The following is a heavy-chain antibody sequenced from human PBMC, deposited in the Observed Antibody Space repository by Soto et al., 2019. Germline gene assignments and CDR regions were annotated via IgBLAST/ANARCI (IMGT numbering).Heavy chain of an antibody. D-gene: IGHD2-15*01. CDR3: ARHRRYCSGGSCYSYYYYYYGMDV. Sequence: PGESLKIPCKGSGYSFTSYWISWVRQMPGKGLEWMGRIDPSDSYTNYSPSFQGHVTISADKPISTAYLQWSSLKASDTAMYYCARHRRYCSGGSCYSYYYYYYGMDVWGQGTTVTVS. CDR1: GYSFTSYW. J-gene: IGHJ6*02. V-gene: IGHV5-10-1*01. CDR2: IDPSDSYT.